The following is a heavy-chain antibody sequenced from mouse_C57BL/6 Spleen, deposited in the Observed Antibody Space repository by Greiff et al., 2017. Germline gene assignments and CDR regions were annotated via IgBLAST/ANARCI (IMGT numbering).Heavy chain of an antibody. Sequence: LEESGAELAKPGASVKLSCKASGYTFTSYWMHWVKQRPGQGLEWIGYINPSSGYTKYNQKFKDKATLTADKSSSTAYMQLSSLTYEDSAAYYCARSYYGSSYEAMDYWGQGTSVTVSS. V-gene: IGHV1-7*01. CDR1: GYTFTSYW. D-gene: IGHD1-1*01. CDR3: ARSYYGSSYEAMDY. J-gene: IGHJ4*01. CDR2: INPSSGYT.